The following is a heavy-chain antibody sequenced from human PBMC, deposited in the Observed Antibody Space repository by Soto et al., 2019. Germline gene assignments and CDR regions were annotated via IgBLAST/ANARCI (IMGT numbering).Heavy chain of an antibody. J-gene: IGHJ5*02. CDR3: ARGPYDYIWGSYPNWFDP. Sequence: QVQLVESGGGVVQPGRSLRLSCAASGFTFSSYGMHWVRQAPGKGLEWVAVIWYDGSNKYYADSVKGRFTISRDNSKNTLYLQMTSLRAEDTAVYYCARGPYDYIWGSYPNWFDPWGQGTLVTVSS. CDR1: GFTFSSYG. D-gene: IGHD3-16*02. CDR2: IWYDGSNK. V-gene: IGHV3-33*01.